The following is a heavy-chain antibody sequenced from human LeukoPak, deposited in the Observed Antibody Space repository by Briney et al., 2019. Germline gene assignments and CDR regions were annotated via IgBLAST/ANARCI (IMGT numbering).Heavy chain of an antibody. Sequence: GGSLRLSCAASGFTFSSYSMNWVRQAPRRGLERVSSISSSSSYIYYADSVKGRFTISRDNAKNSLYQKMNSLRVEDTAVYYCSREVGDTHQWDKGNLVTVSS. CDR3: SREVGDTHQ. J-gene: IGHJ4*02. CDR2: ISSSSSYI. V-gene: IGHV3-21*01. CDR1: GFTFSSYS. D-gene: IGHD1-26*01.